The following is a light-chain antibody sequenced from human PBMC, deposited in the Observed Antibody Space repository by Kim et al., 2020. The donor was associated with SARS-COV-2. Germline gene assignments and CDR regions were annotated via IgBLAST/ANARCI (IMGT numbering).Light chain of an antibody. CDR3: HQYKNRPPWT. J-gene: IGKJ1*01. Sequence: CPAERATPACWASQSIGTNLSCYQQKAAHAPRLLIYGASARATGIPARFSGSGSGTAFTLTISSRQSDDSAVYYCHQYKNRPPWTFGQGTKVDIK. CDR2: GAS. V-gene: IGKV3-15*01. CDR1: QSIGTN.